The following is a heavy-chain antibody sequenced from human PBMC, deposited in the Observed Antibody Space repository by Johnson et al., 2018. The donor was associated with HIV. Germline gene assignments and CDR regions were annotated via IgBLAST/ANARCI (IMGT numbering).Heavy chain of an antibody. CDR2: ISYDGSNK. J-gene: IGHJ3*02. CDR3: ANGGSYSAADDAFDI. D-gene: IGHD1-26*01. CDR1: GFTFSSYG. V-gene: IGHV3-30*18. Sequence: QVQLVESGGGVVQPGRSLRLSCAASGFTFSSYGMHWVRQAPGKGLEWVAVISYDGSNKYYADSVKGRFTISRDNSKNTLYLQMNSLRAEDTAVYYCANGGSYSAADDAFDIWGQVTMVTVSS.